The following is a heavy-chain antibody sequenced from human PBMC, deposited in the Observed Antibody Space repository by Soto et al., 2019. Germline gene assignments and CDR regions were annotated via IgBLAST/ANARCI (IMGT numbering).Heavy chain of an antibody. V-gene: IGHV1-69*06. D-gene: IGHD3-10*01. CDR3: ARVGDGFHYYYGMDV. Sequence: SVKVSCKASGCTVSSYAISCVRQAPGQGLEWMGGIIPIFGTANYAQKFQGRVTITADKSTSTAYMELSSLRSEDTAVYYCARVGDGFHYYYGMDVWGQGTTVTVSS. J-gene: IGHJ6*02. CDR2: IIPIFGTA. CDR1: GCTVSSYA.